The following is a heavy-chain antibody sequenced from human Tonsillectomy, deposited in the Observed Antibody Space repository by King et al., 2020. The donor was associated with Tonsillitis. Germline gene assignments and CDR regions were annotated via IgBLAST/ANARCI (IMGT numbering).Heavy chain of an antibody. CDR2: IYNTGST. D-gene: IGHD2-2*01. Sequence: VPLQESGPGLVKPSQTLSLTCTVSGASISSGDYYWSWIRQPPGKGLECIGYIYNTGSTHYNPSLKSRVTISIDTSKNQFSLRLNSVTAADTALYYCARGGVPAALPFDYWGQGTLVTVSS. V-gene: IGHV4-30-4*01. CDR3: ARGGVPAALPFDY. CDR1: GASISSGDYY. J-gene: IGHJ4*02.